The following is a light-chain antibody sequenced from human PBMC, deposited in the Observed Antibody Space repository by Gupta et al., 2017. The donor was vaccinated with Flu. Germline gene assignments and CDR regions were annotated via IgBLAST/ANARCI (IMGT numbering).Light chain of an antibody. V-gene: IGLV1-47*01. CDR1: NSNIGSNY. J-gene: IGLJ3*02. CDR3: AAWDASRSGWV. Sequence: QSVLTHPTSASGTPGQRFTISCPGSNSNIGSNYVYWYQQLPGAAPKLLIYMNSKRHSGVPARFSGSKSATSASVDISGLQADDGADYYCAAWDASRSGWVFGGGTKLTVL. CDR2: MNS.